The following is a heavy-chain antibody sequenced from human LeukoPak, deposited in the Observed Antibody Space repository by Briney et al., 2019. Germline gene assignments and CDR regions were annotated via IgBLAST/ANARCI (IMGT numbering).Heavy chain of an antibody. CDR2: IYTSGNT. J-gene: IGHJ4*02. D-gene: IGHD4-17*01. CDR1: GGSISIYY. CDR3: ARMTTVTRGPFDY. Sequence: PSETLSLTCTVSGGSISIYYWSWIRQPAGKGLEWIGRIYTSGNTSYNPSLKSRVTMSVDTSKNQFSLNLSSVTAADTAVYYCARMTTVTRGPFDYWGQGTLVTVSS. V-gene: IGHV4-4*07.